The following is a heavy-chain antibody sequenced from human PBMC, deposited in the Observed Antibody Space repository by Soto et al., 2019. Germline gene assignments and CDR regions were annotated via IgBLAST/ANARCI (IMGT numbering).Heavy chain of an antibody. CDR3: ARSYGDYFEY. CDR2: INHSGST. D-gene: IGHD4-17*01. CDR1: GGSFSGYY. Sequence: PSETLSLTCAVYGGSFSGYYWSWIRQPPGKGLEWIGEINHSGSTNYNPSLKSRVTISVDTSKNQFSLKLSSVTAADTAVYYCARSYGDYFEYWGEGILVTVTS. V-gene: IGHV4-34*01. J-gene: IGHJ4*02.